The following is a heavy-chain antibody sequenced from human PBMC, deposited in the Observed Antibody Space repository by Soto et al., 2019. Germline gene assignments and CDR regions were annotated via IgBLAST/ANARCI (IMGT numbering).Heavy chain of an antibody. CDR2: MSYDGSNK. CDR3: ARDQTGITTAGGGRIDY. CDR1: GFTFSIYA. Sequence: QVQLVESGGGVVQPGRSLRLSCAASGFTFSIYAMHWVRQTPGTGLECVAIMSYDGSNKYYADSVKGRFTISRDNSKNTLYLQMNSLRGEDTAVYYCARDQTGITTAGGGRIDYWGQGTLVTVSS. D-gene: IGHD6-13*01. V-gene: IGHV3-30-3*01. J-gene: IGHJ4*02.